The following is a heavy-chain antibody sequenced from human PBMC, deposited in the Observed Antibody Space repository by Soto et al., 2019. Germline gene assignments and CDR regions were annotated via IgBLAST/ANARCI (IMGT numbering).Heavy chain of an antibody. Sequence: PSETLSLTCTVSGGSISSYYWSWIRQPPGKGLEWIGYIYYSGSTNYNPSLKSRVTISVDTSKNQFSLKLSSATAADTAVYYCARFGYYDSSGYYVGYWGQGTLVTVSS. J-gene: IGHJ4*02. V-gene: IGHV4-59*08. D-gene: IGHD3-22*01. CDR2: IYYSGST. CDR3: ARFGYYDSSGYYVGY. CDR1: GGSISSYY.